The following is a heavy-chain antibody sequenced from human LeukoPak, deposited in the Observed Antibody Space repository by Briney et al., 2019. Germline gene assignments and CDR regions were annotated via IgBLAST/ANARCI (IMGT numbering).Heavy chain of an antibody. V-gene: IGHV1-69*13. CDR3: ARLDEYSSSSRYYGMDV. D-gene: IGHD3-22*01. CDR1: GGTFSNYA. CDR2: IIPIFDTA. Sequence: ASVKVSCRASGGTFSNYAISWVRQAPGQGLEWMGGIIPIFDTANYAQKFQGRVTITADESTSTAYMELSSLRSEDTAVYYCARLDEYSSSSRYYGMDVWGQGTLVTVSS. J-gene: IGHJ6*02.